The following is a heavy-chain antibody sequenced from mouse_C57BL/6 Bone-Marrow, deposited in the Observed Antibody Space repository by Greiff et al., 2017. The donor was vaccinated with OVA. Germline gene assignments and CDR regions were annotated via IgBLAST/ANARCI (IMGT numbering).Heavy chain of an antibody. J-gene: IGHJ4*01. Sequence: QVQLQQPGAELVMPGASVKLSCKASGYTFTSYWMHWVKQRPGQGLEWIGEIAPSDSYTNYNQKFKGKSTLTVDKSSSKAYMQLSSLTSEDSAVYYGARWNSNYVFFYAMDYWGQGTSVTVSS. CDR2: IAPSDSYT. D-gene: IGHD2-5*01. V-gene: IGHV1-69*01. CDR3: ARWNSNYVFFYAMDY. CDR1: GYTFTSYW.